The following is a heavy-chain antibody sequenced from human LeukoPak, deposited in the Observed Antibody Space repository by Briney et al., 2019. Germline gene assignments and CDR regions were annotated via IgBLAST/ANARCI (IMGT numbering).Heavy chain of an antibody. V-gene: IGHV4-59*12. J-gene: IGHJ3*02. CDR3: ARGRTSTRKCSSSSKDAFDI. Sequence: SETLSLTCTVSGGSISSYYWSWIRQPPGKGLEWIGYIYYSGSTDYNPSLKSRVTMSVDTSKNQFSLKLSSVTAADTAVYYCARGRTSTRKCSSSSKDAFDIWGQGTMVTVSS. CDR1: GGSISSYY. D-gene: IGHD6-6*01. CDR2: IYYSGST.